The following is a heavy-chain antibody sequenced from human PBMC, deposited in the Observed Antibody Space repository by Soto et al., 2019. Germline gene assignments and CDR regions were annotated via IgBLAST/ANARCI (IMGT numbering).Heavy chain of an antibody. V-gene: IGHV4-4*02. CDR2: IFHSGNT. J-gene: IGHJ6*02. CDR3: ARRTWGMHV. CDR1: SGSIGTTNW. Sequence: QVQLQESGPGLVKPSGTLSLTCAVSSGSIGTTNWWSWVRQTPGKGLKWIGEIFHSGNTYYNPSLASRVTISVDTSKNQFSLNLRSVTAADTAVYYCARRTWGMHVRGQGTTVTVSS. D-gene: IGHD2-8*01.